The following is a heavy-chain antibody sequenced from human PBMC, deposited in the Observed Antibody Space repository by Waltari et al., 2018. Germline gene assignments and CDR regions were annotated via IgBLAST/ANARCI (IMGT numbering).Heavy chain of an antibody. CDR1: GFIFSNHG. CDR3: ALNYAQDAFDI. Sequence: QVQLVESGGGVVQPGRSLRLSCAASGFIFSNHGIHWVRQAPGKGLEWVAVISYDGSNKHYVDSVKGRFTISRDNSKNTLCLQMNSLSAEDTAVYYCALNYAQDAFDIWGQGTMVTVSS. D-gene: IGHD1-7*01. J-gene: IGHJ3*02. CDR2: ISYDGSNK. V-gene: IGHV3-30*03.